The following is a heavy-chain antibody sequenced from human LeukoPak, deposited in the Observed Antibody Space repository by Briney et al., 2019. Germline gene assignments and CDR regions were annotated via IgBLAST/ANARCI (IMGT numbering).Heavy chain of an antibody. J-gene: IGHJ5*02. CDR1: GYTFTSYG. D-gene: IGHD2-2*01. V-gene: IGHV1-18*01. CDR2: ISAYNGNT. Sequence: ASVKVSCKASGYTFTSYGISWVRQAPGQGLEWMGWISAYNGNTNYAQRLQGRVTMTTDTSTSTAYMELRSLRSDDTAVYYCARDSALDDIVVVPAAIDWFDPWGQGALVTVSS. CDR3: ARDSALDDIVVVPAAIDWFDP.